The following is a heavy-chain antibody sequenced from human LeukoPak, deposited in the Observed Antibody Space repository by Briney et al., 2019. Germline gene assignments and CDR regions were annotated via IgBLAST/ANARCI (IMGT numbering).Heavy chain of an antibody. J-gene: IGHJ4*02. Sequence: SETLSLTCTVSGGSISSGGYYWSWIRQPPGKGLEWIGYIYHSGSTYYNPSLKSRVTISVDTSKNQFSLKLSSVTAADTAVYYCAREVDGGNYDYWGQGTLVTVSS. CDR1: GGSISSGGYY. CDR2: IYHSGST. CDR3: AREVDGGNYDY. D-gene: IGHD4-23*01. V-gene: IGHV4-30-2*01.